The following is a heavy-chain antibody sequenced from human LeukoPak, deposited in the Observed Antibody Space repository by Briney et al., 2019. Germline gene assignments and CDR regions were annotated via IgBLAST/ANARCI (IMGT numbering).Heavy chain of an antibody. V-gene: IGHV1-24*01. CDR2: FDPEDGET. Sequence: ASVKVSCKVSGYTLTELSMQWVRQAPGKPLEWMGGFDPEDGETIYAQKFQGRVTMTEDTSTDTAYMELSSLRSEDTAVYYCATGGCYDILTGFVYWGRGTLVTVSS. CDR3: ATGGCYDILTGFVY. J-gene: IGHJ4*02. D-gene: IGHD3-9*01. CDR1: GYTLTELS.